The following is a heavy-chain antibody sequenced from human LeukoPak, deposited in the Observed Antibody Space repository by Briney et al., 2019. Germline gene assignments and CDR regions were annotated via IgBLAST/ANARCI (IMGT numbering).Heavy chain of an antibody. Sequence: GGSLRLSCAASGFTFSSYGMHWVRQAPGKGLEWVAVIWYDGSNKYYADSVKGRFTISRDNSKNTLYLQMNSLRAEDTAVYYCASYLDTAEDDYWGQGTLVTVSS. CDR1: GFTFSSYG. CDR2: IWYDGSNK. D-gene: IGHD5-18*01. J-gene: IGHJ4*02. CDR3: ASYLDTAEDDY. V-gene: IGHV3-33*01.